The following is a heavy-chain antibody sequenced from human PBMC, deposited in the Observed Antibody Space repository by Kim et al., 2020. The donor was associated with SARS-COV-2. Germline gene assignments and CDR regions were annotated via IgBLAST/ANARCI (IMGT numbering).Heavy chain of an antibody. J-gene: IGHJ4*02. Sequence: NYNPSLKGRVTISLDTSKNQFSLPLTSVTAADTAVYYCARVATSPRRPIDYWGQGILVSVSS. CDR3: ARVATSPRRPIDY. V-gene: IGHV4-59*12.